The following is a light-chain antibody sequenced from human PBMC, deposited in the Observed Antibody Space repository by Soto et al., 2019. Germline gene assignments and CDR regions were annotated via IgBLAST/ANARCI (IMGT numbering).Light chain of an antibody. CDR1: NSTIGTNT. CDR2: ADN. CDR3: AAWDDSLRGVV. Sequence: QSVLTQPPSVSGTPGQRVTISCSGSNSTIGTNTVNWYQQLPGAAPKVLMYADNQRPSRVPDRFSGSKSGTSASLAISGLLSEDEADYYCAAWDDSLRGVVFGGGTQLTVL. V-gene: IGLV1-44*01. J-gene: IGLJ2*01.